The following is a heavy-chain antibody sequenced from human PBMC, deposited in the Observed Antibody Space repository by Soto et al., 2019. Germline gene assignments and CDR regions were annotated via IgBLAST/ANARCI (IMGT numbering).Heavy chain of an antibody. V-gene: IGHV1-3*01. J-gene: IGHJ4*02. CDR1: GYTFSSYA. Sequence: GASVKVSCKASGYTFSSYAMHWVRQAPGQRLEWMGWINAGYGNTKSSQKFQDRVTISRDTSASTAYMELTSLRTEDTALYYCAKAPKFDPYGVDYWGQGTLVTVSS. CDR2: INAGYGNT. D-gene: IGHD4-17*01. CDR3: AKAPKFDPYGVDY.